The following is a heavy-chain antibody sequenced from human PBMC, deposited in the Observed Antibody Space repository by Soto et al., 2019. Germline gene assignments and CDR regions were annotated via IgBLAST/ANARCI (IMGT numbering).Heavy chain of an antibody. V-gene: IGHV3-20*04. J-gene: IGHJ4*02. Sequence: PGGSLRLSCAASGFTFDDYGMSWVRQAPGKGLEWVSGINWNGGSTGYADSVKGRFTISRDNAKNSLYLQMNSLRAEDTALYYCTTYYYGSGSYYDFDYWGQGTLVTVSS. CDR3: TTYYYGSGSYYDFDY. CDR1: GFTFDDYG. D-gene: IGHD3-10*01. CDR2: INWNGGST.